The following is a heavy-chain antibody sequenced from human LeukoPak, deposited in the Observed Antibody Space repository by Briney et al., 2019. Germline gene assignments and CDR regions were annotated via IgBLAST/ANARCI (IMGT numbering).Heavy chain of an antibody. Sequence: GGSLRLSCAASGFTFSSYAMHWVRQAPGKGLEWVAVISYDGSNKYYADSVKGRFTISRDNSKNTLYLQMNSLRAEDTAVYYCARVFVPPVPDYWGQGTLVTVSS. CDR2: ISYDGSNK. CDR1: GFTFSSYA. CDR3: ARVFVPPVPDY. V-gene: IGHV3-30-3*01. D-gene: IGHD3-10*02. J-gene: IGHJ4*02.